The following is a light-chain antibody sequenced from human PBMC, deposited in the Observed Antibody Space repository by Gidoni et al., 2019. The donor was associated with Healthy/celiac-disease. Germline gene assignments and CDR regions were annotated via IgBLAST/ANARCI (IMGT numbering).Light chain of an antibody. V-gene: IGKV3-20*01. Sequence: EIVLTHPPGTLSLSPGERATLSCRASQSVSSSYLAWYQQKPGQAPRLLLYGASSRATGIPDRFSGSGSGTDFTLTISRLEPEDFAVYYWQKYGSSFTFGPGTKVDIK. CDR1: QSVSSSY. J-gene: IGKJ3*01. CDR2: GAS. CDR3: QKYGSSFT.